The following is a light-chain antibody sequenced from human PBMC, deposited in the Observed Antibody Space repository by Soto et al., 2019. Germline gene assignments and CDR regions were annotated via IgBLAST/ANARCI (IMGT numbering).Light chain of an antibody. Sequence: DVQMTQSPSSLSAFVGDRVTITCRASQGIAPYLAWFQQKPGKVPKLLIYATSTLQSGVPSRFSGSGSGTDFTLTINSLQPEDVGTYDCQKYNSAPITFGGGTKVEIK. CDR2: ATS. J-gene: IGKJ4*01. CDR1: QGIAPY. CDR3: QKYNSAPIT. V-gene: IGKV1-27*01.